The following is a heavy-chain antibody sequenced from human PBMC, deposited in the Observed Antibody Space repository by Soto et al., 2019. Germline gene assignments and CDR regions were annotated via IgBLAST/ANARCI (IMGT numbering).Heavy chain of an antibody. J-gene: IGHJ5*02. CDR2: ISSSSSYT. CDR3: ARGGRWGIAARQWFDP. CDR1: GFTFSDYY. V-gene: IGHV3-11*06. D-gene: IGHD6-6*01. Sequence: QVQLVESGGGLVKPGGSLRLSCAASGFTFSDYYMSWIRQAPGKGLEWVSYISSSSSYTNYADSVKGRFTISRDNAKNSLYLQMNSLRAEDTAVYYCARGGRWGIAARQWFDPWGQGTLVTVSS.